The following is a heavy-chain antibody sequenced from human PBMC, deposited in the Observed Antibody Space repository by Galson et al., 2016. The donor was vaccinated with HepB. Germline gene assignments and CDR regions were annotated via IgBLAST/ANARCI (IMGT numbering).Heavy chain of an antibody. CDR2: INPSSGGS. J-gene: IGHJ6*02. CDR1: GYIFTADY. Sequence: SVKVSCKASGYIFTADYMHWVRQAPGQGLEWMGRINPSSGGSNYAQKSQGRVSMTRDTSISTAYMELTRLRSDDTAVYYCARTRTSGGYYYGVDDWGQGTSVTVSS. CDR3: ARTRTSGGYYYGVDD. D-gene: IGHD3-10*01. V-gene: IGHV1-2*06.